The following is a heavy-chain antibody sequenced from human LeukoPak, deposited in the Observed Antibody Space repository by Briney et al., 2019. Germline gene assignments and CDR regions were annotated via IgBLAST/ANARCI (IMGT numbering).Heavy chain of an antibody. D-gene: IGHD3-22*01. Sequence: GGSLRLSCAASEFTFSSFGMNWVRQAPGKGLEWVTFIRYDGIAIQYADSVKGRCTISRDNSKNTLYLQMNSLRVEDTAIYYCARGLFLSGYLDAFDIWGQGTVVTVSS. CDR1: EFTFSSFG. V-gene: IGHV3-30*02. J-gene: IGHJ3*02. CDR3: ARGLFLSGYLDAFDI. CDR2: IRYDGIAI.